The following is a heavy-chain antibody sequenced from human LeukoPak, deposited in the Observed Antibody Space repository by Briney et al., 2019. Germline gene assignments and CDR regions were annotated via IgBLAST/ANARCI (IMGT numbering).Heavy chain of an antibody. D-gene: IGHD2-15*01. J-gene: IGHJ6*02. CDR2: ISAYNGNT. V-gene: IGHV1-18*01. Sequence: GASVKVSCKASGYTFTSYGISWVRQAPRQGLEWMGWISAYNGNTNYAQKLQGRVTMTTDTSTSTAYMELRSLRSDDTAVYYCARSSSGDPYYYYGMDVWGQGTTVTVSS. CDR3: ARSSSGDPYYYYGMDV. CDR1: GYTFTSYG.